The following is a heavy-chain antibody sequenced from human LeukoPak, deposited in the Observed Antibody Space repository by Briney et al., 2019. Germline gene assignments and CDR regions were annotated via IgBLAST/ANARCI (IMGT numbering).Heavy chain of an antibody. CDR3: ARNWESGYSNFDY. V-gene: IGHV5-51*01. CDR1: GYNFITYW. J-gene: IGHJ4*02. CDR2: IYPGDSDT. Sequence: GESLKISCKVSGYNFITYWIGWVRQMPGKGLEWMGIIYPGDSDTRYSPSFQGQVTISADKSISTAYLQWSSLKASDTAMYYCARNWESGYSNFDYWGQGTLVTVSS. D-gene: IGHD5-12*01.